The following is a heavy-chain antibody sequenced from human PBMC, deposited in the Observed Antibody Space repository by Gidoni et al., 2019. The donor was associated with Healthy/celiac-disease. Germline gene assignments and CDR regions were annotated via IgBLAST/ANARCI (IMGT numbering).Heavy chain of an antibody. D-gene: IGHD6-13*01. Sequence: QVQLVQSGAEGKKPGASVKVSCKASGYTFTSYAMHWVRQAPGQRLAWMGWINAGNGNTKYSQKFQGRVTITRDTSASTAYMELSSLGSEDTAVYYCASLAAAGTRGYFDYWGQGTLVTVSS. CDR1: GYTFTSYA. CDR3: ASLAAAGTRGYFDY. V-gene: IGHV1-3*01. J-gene: IGHJ4*02. CDR2: INAGNGNT.